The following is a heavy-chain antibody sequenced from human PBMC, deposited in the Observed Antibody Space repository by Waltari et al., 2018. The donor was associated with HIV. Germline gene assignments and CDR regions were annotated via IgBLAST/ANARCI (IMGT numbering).Heavy chain of an antibody. J-gene: IGHJ4*02. CDR3: ARRRKWNALLLDA. CDR1: GGSFTGFY. D-gene: IGHD1-1*01. CDR2: VSQNSRV. V-gene: IGHV4-34*02. Sequence: QVQLQQWGAGLLKPSDTLSLTCAVYGGSFTGFYWSWVRQPPGRALGWFGEVSQNSRVSLYLSVSSRAVLSVDASKNQFSLELKSVTAADTALYFCARRRKWNALLLDAWGQGTLVTVAS.